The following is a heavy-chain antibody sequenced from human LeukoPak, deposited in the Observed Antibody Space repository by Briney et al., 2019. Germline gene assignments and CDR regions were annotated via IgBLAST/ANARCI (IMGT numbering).Heavy chain of an antibody. V-gene: IGHV4-34*01. CDR2: INHSGST. CDR1: GGSFSGHY. CDR3: ARRGYCSSTSCYADQKGFDY. D-gene: IGHD2-2*01. J-gene: IGHJ4*02. Sequence: SETLSLTCAVYGGSFSGHYWSWIRQPPGKGLEWIGEINHSGSTNYNPSLKSRVTISVDTSKNQFSLKLSSVTAADTAVYYCARRGYCSSTSCYADQKGFDYWGQGTLVTVSS.